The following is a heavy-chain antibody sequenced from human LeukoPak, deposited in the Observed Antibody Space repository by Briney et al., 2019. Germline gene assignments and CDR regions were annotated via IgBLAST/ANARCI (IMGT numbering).Heavy chain of an antibody. V-gene: IGHV4-34*01. J-gene: IGHJ6*03. CDR1: GGSFSGYY. D-gene: IGHD2-15*01. CDR3: ARGVYCSGGSCYSTRSGYYYYMDV. Sequence: KPSETLSLTCAVYGGSFSGYYWSWIRQPPGKGLEWIGEINHSGSTNYNPSLKSRVTISVDTSKNQFSLKLSSVTAADTAVYYCARGVYCSGGSCYSTRSGYYYYMDVWGKGTTVTVSS. CDR2: INHSGST.